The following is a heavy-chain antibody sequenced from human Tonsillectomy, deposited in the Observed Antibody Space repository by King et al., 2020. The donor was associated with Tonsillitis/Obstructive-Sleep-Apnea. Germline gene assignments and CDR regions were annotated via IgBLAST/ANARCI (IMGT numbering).Heavy chain of an antibody. V-gene: IGHV1-69*01. CDR2: IIPMFGTA. CDR3: ARPHEYFDFWSGSPPFDY. J-gene: IGHJ4*02. CDR1: GGTFSSYA. D-gene: IGHD3-3*01. Sequence: VQLGESGAEVRKPGSSVKFSCKASGGTFSSYAINCMRQAPGQGLEWVGGIIPMFGTANYAQKFHGRVTITADESTSTAYMELSRLRSDDTAVYYCARPHEYFDFWSGSPPFDYWGQGSLVTVSS.